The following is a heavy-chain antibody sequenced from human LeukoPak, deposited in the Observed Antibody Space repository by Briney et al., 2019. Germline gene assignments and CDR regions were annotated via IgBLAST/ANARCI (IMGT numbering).Heavy chain of an antibody. CDR1: GVSISSYY. CDR2: IYTSGST. D-gene: IGHD6-13*01. V-gene: IGHV4-4*08. Sequence: SETLSLTCTVSGVSISSYYWSWIRQPPGKGLEWIGYIYTSGSTNYNPSLYSRVRISVDTSKYQLSLKLSSVTAADTDVYYCAASRWYSDPFDYWGQGTLVTVSS. CDR3: AASRWYSDPFDY. J-gene: IGHJ4*02.